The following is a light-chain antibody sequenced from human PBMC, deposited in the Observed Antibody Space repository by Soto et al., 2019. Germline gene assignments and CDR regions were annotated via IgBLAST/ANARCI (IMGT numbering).Light chain of an antibody. CDR1: QNINRY. CDR3: QQSYSNPYT. J-gene: IGKJ2*01. V-gene: IGKV1-39*01. CDR2: AAS. Sequence: DIQMTQSPSSLSVSVGDRVTITCRASQNINRYLNWYQQKPGKAPKLLVYAASSLQSGVPSRFSGSGSGTDFTLTISSLQPEDFATYYCQQSYSNPYTFGLGTKLEIK.